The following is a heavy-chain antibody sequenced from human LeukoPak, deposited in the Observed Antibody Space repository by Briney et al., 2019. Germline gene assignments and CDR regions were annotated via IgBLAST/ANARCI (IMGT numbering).Heavy chain of an antibody. D-gene: IGHD3-22*01. CDR2: ISRGGSYI. V-gene: IGHV3-21*01. CDR1: GFTFSDYT. Sequence: GGSLRLSCAASGFTFSDYTMNWVRQAPGKGLEWLSCISRGGSYIYYADSVKGRFTISRDSARNSLYLQMNSLGAEDTAMYYCARGEYYDSSGYSDYWGQGTLVTVSS. CDR3: ARGEYYDSSGYSDY. J-gene: IGHJ4*02.